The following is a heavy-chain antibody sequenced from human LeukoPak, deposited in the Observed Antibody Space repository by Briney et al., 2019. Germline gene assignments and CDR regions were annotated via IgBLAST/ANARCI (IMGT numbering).Heavy chain of an antibody. CDR2: IKEDGSEE. J-gene: IGHJ4*02. D-gene: IGHD2-15*01. CDR3: ARGGGRFDY. CDR1: GFTFSSNW. V-gene: IGHV3-7*04. Sequence: PGGSLRFSCAASGFTFSSNWMTWARQAPGKGLEWVASIKEDGSEENYVDSVKGRFTISRDNAEKSLYLQMNSLRAEDTAVYYCARGGGRFDYWGQGTLVTVSS.